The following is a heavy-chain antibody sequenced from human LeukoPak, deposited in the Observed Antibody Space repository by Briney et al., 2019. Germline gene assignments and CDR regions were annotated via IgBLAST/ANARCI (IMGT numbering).Heavy chain of an antibody. V-gene: IGHV4-34*01. J-gene: IGHJ6*03. CDR2: INHSGST. Sequence: PSETLSLTCAVYGGSFSGYYWSWIRQPPGKGLEWIGEINHSGSTNYNPSLKSRVTLSVDTSKNQFSLKLSSVTAADTAVYYCARVVSVAGTFYYYYMDVWGKGTTVTISS. D-gene: IGHD6-19*01. CDR3: ARVVSVAGTFYYYYMDV. CDR1: GGSFSGYY.